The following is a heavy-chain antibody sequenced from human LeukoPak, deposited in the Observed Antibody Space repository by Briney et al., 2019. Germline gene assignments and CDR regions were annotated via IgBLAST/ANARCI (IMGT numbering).Heavy chain of an antibody. CDR2: ISWNSGSI. D-gene: IGHD3-22*01. V-gene: IGHV3-9*01. Sequence: SGGSLRLSCAASGFTFDDYAMHWVRQAPGKGLEWVSGISWNSGSIGYADPVKGRFTISRDNAKNSLYLQMNSLRAEDTALYYCAKDYYDSSGYYYREGYFDYWGQGTLVTVSS. CDR1: GFTFDDYA. CDR3: AKDYYDSSGYYYREGYFDY. J-gene: IGHJ4*02.